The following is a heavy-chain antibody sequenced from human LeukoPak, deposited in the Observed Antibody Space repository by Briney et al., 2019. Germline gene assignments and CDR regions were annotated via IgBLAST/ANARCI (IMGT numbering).Heavy chain of an antibody. CDR1: GGSISGGSYY. V-gene: IGHV4-61*02. J-gene: IGHJ4*02. D-gene: IGHD2-2*01. CDR3: ARLVPAAI. Sequence: SETLSLTCTVSGGSISGGSYYWSWSRQPAGKGLEWIGRIYTSGSTNYNPSLKSRVTISVDTSKNQFSLKLSSVTAADTAVYYCARLVPAAIWGQGTLVTVSS. CDR2: IYTSGST.